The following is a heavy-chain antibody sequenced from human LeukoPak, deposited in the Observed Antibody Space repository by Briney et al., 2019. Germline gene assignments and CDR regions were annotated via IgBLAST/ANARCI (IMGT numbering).Heavy chain of an antibody. CDR3: ARADGYCTSTTCHNWFDP. V-gene: IGHV4-38-2*02. CDR1: GYSINIAYY. D-gene: IGHD2-2*01. J-gene: IGHJ5*02. CDR2: IYHSGIT. Sequence: SETLSLTCTVSGYSINIAYYWGWIRQPPGKGLEWIGSIYHSGITSCNPSLKSRVIISVDTSKNQFSLKLTSMTAADTAVYYCARADGYCTSTTCHNWFDPWGQGTLVTVSS.